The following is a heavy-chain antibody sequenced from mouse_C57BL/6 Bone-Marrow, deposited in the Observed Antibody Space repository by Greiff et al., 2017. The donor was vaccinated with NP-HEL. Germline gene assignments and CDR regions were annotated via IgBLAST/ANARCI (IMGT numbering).Heavy chain of an antibody. Sequence: EVKLVESGGGLVKPGGSLKLSCAASGFTFSDYGMHWVRQAPEKGLEWVAYISSGSSTIYYADTVKGRFTISRDNAKNTLFLQMTSLRSEDTAMYYCERGEGHAMDYWGQGTSVTVSS. CDR2: ISSGSSTI. J-gene: IGHJ4*01. CDR3: ERGEGHAMDY. D-gene: IGHD3-3*01. CDR1: GFTFSDYG. V-gene: IGHV5-17*01.